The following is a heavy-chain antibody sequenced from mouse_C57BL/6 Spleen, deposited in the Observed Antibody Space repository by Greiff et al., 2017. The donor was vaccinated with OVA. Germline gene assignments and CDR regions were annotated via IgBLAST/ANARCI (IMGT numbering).Heavy chain of an antibody. J-gene: IGHJ2*01. V-gene: IGHV3-6*01. Sequence: VQLQQSGPGLVKPSQSLSLTCSVTGYSITSGYYWNWIRQFPGNKLEWMGYISYDGSNNYNPSLKNRISITRDTSKNQFFLKLNSVTTEDTATYYCARGDTTVVFDYWGQGTTLTVSS. CDR2: ISYDGSN. CDR1: GYSITSGYY. D-gene: IGHD1-1*01. CDR3: ARGDTTVVFDY.